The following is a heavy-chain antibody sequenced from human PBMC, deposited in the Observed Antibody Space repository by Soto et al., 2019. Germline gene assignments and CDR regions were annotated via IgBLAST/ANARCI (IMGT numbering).Heavy chain of an antibody. CDR3: AKDLVYYDILTGYYRTDP. J-gene: IGHJ5*02. Sequence: GESLKISCAASGFTFSSYAMSWVRQAPGKGLEWVSAISGSGGSTYYADSVKGRFTISRDNSKNTLYLQMNSLRAEDTAVYYCAKDLVYYDILTGYYRTDPWGQGTLVTVSS. V-gene: IGHV3-23*01. D-gene: IGHD3-9*01. CDR2: ISGSGGST. CDR1: GFTFSSYA.